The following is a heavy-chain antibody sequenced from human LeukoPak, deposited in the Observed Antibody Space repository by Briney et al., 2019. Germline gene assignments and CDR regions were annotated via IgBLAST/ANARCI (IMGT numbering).Heavy chain of an antibody. Sequence: SETLSLTCTVSGGSISSSSYYWGWIRQPPGKGLEWIGRIYYSGSTYYNPSLKSRVTISVDTSKNQFSLKLSSVTAADTAVYYCARRNEWELGVRWFDPWGQGTLVTVSS. D-gene: IGHD1-26*01. CDR1: GGSISSSSYY. CDR3: ARRNEWELGVRWFDP. J-gene: IGHJ5*02. V-gene: IGHV4-39*01. CDR2: IYYSGST.